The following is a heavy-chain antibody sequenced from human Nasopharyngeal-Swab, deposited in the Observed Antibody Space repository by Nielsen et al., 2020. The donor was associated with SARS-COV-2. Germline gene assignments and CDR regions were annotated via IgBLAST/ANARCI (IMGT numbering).Heavy chain of an antibody. D-gene: IGHD3-9*01. J-gene: IGHJ4*02. CDR2: IYYSGST. CDR1: GGSISSSSYY. CDR3: ARLFYDILTGSLYFDY. V-gene: IGHV4-39*01. Sequence: SETLSLTCTVSGGSISSSSYYWGWIRQPPGKGLEWIGSIYYSGSTYYNPSLKSRVTISVDTSKNQLSLKLSSVTAADTAVYYCARLFYDILTGSLYFDYWGQGTLVTVSS.